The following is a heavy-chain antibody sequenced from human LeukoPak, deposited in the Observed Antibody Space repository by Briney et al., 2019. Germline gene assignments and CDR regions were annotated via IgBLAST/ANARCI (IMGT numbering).Heavy chain of an antibody. Sequence: GASVKVSCKASGGTFSSYAISWVRQAPGQGLEWMGGIIPIFGTANYAQKFQGRVTITTDESTSTAYMELSSLRSEDTAVYYCASGGSVLVYSSSWYYFDYWGQGALVTVSS. D-gene: IGHD6-13*01. CDR3: ASGGSVLVYSSSWYYFDY. V-gene: IGHV1-69*05. CDR2: IIPIFGTA. J-gene: IGHJ4*02. CDR1: GGTFSSYA.